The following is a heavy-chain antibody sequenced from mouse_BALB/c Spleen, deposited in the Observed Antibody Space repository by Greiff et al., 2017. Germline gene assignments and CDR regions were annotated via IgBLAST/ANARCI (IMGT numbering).Heavy chain of an antibody. CDR1: GYTFTDYY. CDR3: ARGYGDYYAMDY. CDR2: IYPGSGNT. D-gene: IGHD2-14*01. J-gene: IGHJ4*01. V-gene: IGHV1-77*01. Sequence: VQLQQSGAELARPGASVKLSCKASGYTFTDYYINWVKQRTGQGLEWIGEIYPGSGNTYYNEKFKGKATLTADKSSSTAYMQLSSLTSEDSAVYFCARGYGDYYAMDYWGQGTSVTVSS.